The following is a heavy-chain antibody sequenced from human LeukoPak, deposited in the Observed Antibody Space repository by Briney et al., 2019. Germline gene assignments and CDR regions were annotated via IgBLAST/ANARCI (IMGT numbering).Heavy chain of an antibody. V-gene: IGHV3-23*01. Sequence: SLRLSCVASGLTFSYFPMTWVRQAPGKGLEWVSSIGTSDDTYYADSVKGRFTISRDTSKNTLYLQMHSLGAEDTAVYYCAKSRIVDRRGYFDYWGQGTLVTVSS. J-gene: IGHJ4*02. CDR1: GLTFSYFP. CDR2: IGTSDDT. D-gene: IGHD2-21*01. CDR3: AKSRIVDRRGYFDY.